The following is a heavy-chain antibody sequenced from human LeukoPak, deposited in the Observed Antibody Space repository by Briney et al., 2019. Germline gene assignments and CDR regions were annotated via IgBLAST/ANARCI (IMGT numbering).Heavy chain of an antibody. D-gene: IGHD6-6*01. CDR2: IYTSGTI. V-gene: IGHV4-4*07. CDR1: GGSISSYY. Sequence: SETLSLTCTVSGGSISSYYWSWIRQPAGTALEWIGRIYTSGTITYNPSLKSRVTMSVGTSKNQFSLKLSSVTAADTAVYYCAREHAALRASYYYYYYMDVWGKGTTVTVSS. J-gene: IGHJ6*03. CDR3: AREHAALRASYYYYYYMDV.